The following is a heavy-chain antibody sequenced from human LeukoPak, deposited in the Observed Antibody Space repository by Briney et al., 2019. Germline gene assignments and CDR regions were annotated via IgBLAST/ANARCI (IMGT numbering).Heavy chain of an antibody. J-gene: IGHJ6*02. CDR2: ISTGTSHT. CDR1: GFTFSSYA. V-gene: IGHV3-21*01. D-gene: IGHD4-17*01. CDR3: AREGTVTTGYGMDV. Sequence: GGSLRLSCAASGFTFSSYAMNWVRQAPGRGLVWLSSISTGTSHTYYVDSVKGRFTISRDNAKNSLYLQMNSLRAEDTAVYYCAREGTVTTGYGMDVWGQGTTVTVSS.